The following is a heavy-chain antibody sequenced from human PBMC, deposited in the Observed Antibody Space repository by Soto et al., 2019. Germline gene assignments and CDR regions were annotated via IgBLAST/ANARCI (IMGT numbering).Heavy chain of an antibody. Sequence: PGGSLRLSCAASGFTFSSYAMSWVRQAPGKGLEWVSAISGSGDSTYYAASVKGRFTISRDNSKNTLYLQMSSLRAEDTAVYYCAKDGGSYPSYYCCMDVWGQGTTVHRLL. J-gene: IGHJ6*02. D-gene: IGHD1-26*01. CDR1: GFTFSSYA. CDR3: AKDGGSYPSYYCCMDV. V-gene: IGHV3-23*01. CDR2: ISGSGDST.